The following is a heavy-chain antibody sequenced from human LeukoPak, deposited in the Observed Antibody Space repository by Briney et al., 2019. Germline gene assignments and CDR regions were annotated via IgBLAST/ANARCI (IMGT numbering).Heavy chain of an antibody. CDR1: GGSISSYY. J-gene: IGHJ3*02. D-gene: IGHD2-15*01. CDR3: ARDLRIGQDAFDI. CDR2: IYYSGST. Sequence: SETLSLTCTVSGGSISSYYWSWIRQPPGKGLEWIGYIYYSGSTNYNPSLKSRVTISVDTSKNQFSLKLSSVTAADTAVYYCARDLRIGQDAFDIWGQGTMVTVSS. V-gene: IGHV4-59*12.